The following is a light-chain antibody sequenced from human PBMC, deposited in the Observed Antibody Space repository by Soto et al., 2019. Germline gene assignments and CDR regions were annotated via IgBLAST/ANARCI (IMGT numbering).Light chain of an antibody. CDR2: DAS. V-gene: IGKV3-11*01. CDR3: QQYSTSPRT. CDR1: QSVRSS. J-gene: IGKJ1*01. Sequence: EIVLTPSPATLPLSPAERATLSCRASQSVRSSLAWYQQQPGQAPRLLIYDASNRATGIPARFSGSGSGTDFTLTISSLEPEDFAVYYCQQYSTSPRTFGQGTKVDIK.